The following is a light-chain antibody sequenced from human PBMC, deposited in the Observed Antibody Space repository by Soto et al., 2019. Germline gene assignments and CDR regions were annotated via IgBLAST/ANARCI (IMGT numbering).Light chain of an antibody. CDR3: SSYTSSSTLGV. CDR1: SSDVGGYNY. Sequence: QSVLTQPASVSGSPGQSITISCTGTSSDVGGYNYVSWYQQHPGKAPKLMIFDVNNRPSGISNRFSGSKSGNTASPTISGLQAEEEADYYCSSYTSSSTLGVFGTGTKVTVL. J-gene: IGLJ1*01. V-gene: IGLV2-14*01. CDR2: DVN.